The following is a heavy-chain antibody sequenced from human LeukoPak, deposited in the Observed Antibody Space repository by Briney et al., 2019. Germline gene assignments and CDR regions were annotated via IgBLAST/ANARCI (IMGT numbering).Heavy chain of an antibody. J-gene: IGHJ4*02. D-gene: IGHD1-14*01. CDR1: GFTVSSNY. V-gene: IGHV3-53*01. Sequence: GGSLRLPCAASGFTVSSNYMSWFRQAPGKGLEWVSVIYSGGSAYYADSVKGRFTISRDNSKNTLYLQMNSLRAEDTAVYYCARDTGPEPMGDYWGQGTLVTVSS. CDR3: ARDTGPEPMGDY. CDR2: IYSGGSA.